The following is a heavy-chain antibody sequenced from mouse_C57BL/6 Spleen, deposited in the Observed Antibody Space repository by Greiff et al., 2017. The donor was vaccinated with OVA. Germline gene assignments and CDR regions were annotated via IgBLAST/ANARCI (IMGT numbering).Heavy chain of an antibody. CDR2: IYPGDGDT. CDR3: ARNYYGSYYFDC. J-gene: IGHJ2*01. Sequence: QVQLQQSGPELVKPGASVKISCKASGYAFSSSWMNWVKQRPGKGLEWIGRIYPGDGDTNYNGKFKGKATLTADKSSSTAYMQLSSLTSEDSAVYFCARNYYGSYYFDCRGQGTTLTVSS. CDR1: GYAFSSSW. V-gene: IGHV1-82*01. D-gene: IGHD1-1*01.